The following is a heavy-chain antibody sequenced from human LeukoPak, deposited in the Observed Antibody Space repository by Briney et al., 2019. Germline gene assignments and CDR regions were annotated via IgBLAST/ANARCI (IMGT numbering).Heavy chain of an antibody. V-gene: IGHV3-74*01. CDR1: GFSFSSYW. CDR2: INSDGSSA. Sequence: GGSLRLSCAASGFSFSSYWMHWVRQAPGKGLVWVSRINSDGSSATYADSVKDRFTISRDNAKNTLYLQINSLRAEDTAVYYCARASYDISDYWGQGTLVTVSS. CDR3: ARASYDISDY. J-gene: IGHJ4*02. D-gene: IGHD3-9*01.